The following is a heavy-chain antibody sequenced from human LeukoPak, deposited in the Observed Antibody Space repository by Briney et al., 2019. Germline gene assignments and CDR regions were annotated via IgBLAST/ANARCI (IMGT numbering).Heavy chain of an antibody. CDR3: ARDANSGEIDY. Sequence: GGSLRLSCAASGFTFSSYEMNWVRQAPGKGLEWVSYISSSGSTIYYADSVKGRFTISRDNAKNSLYLQMNSLRAEDTAVYYCARDANSGEIDYWGQGTLVTVSS. CDR1: GFTFSSYE. CDR2: ISSSGSTI. V-gene: IGHV3-48*03. J-gene: IGHJ4*02. D-gene: IGHD2-15*01.